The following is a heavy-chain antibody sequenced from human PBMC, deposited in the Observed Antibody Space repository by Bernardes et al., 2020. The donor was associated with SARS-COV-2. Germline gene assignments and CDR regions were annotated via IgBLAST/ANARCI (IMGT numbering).Heavy chain of an antibody. CDR1: GFTFSSYG. J-gene: IGHJ6*02. Sequence: GGSLRLSCAASGFTFSSYGMHWVRQAPGKGLEWVAVIWYDGSNKYYADSVKGRFTISRDNSKNTLYLQMNSLRAEDTAVYYCARALEQLLYYYYGMDVWGQGTTVTVSS. CDR2: IWYDGSNK. CDR3: ARALEQLLYYYYGMDV. D-gene: IGHD6-6*01. V-gene: IGHV3-33*01.